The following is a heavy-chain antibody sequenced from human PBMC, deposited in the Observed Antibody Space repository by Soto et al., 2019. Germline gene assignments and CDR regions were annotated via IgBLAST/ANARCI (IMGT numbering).Heavy chain of an antibody. V-gene: IGHV1-2*04. CDR2: INPNSGGT. D-gene: IGHD3-10*01. Sequence: ASVKVSCKASGYTFTGYYMHWVRQAPGQGLEWMGWINPNSGGTNYAQKFQGWVTMTRDTSISTAYMELSRLRSDDTAVYYCARGVTMVRCVIKDYYYGMDVWGQGTTVTVSS. CDR1: GYTFTGYY. J-gene: IGHJ6*02. CDR3: ARGVTMVRCVIKDYYYGMDV.